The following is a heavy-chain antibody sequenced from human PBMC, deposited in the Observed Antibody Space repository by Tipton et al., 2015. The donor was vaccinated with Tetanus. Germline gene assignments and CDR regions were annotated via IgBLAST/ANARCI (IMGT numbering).Heavy chain of an antibody. CDR3: ARANGPGSYLDY. D-gene: IGHD2-8*01. CDR2: IYISGST. J-gene: IGHJ4*02. Sequence: LRLSCNVSGGSLSSRYWSWIRQTAGKRLEWIGRIYISGSTDYNPSLKTRVSMSVGTSKNQFSLKLSSVTAADTAVYYCARANGPGSYLDYWGQGTLVTVSS. CDR1: GGSLSSRY. V-gene: IGHV4-4*07.